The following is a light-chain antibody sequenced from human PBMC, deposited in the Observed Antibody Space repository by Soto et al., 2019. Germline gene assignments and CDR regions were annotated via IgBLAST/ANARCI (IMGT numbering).Light chain of an antibody. Sequence: QSVLTQPPSASGTPGQRNTISCSGSTSNIESHPVNWFQQVPGAAPKLLITTNIQRPSGVPDRFSGSKSGASASLAISGLQSEDEATYYCATWDDSRNGVFGTGTKV. V-gene: IGLV1-44*01. CDR1: TSNIESHP. CDR2: TNI. J-gene: IGLJ1*01. CDR3: ATWDDSRNGV.